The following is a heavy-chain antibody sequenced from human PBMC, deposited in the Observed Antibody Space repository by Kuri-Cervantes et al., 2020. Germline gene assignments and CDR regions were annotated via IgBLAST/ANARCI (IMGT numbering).Heavy chain of an antibody. Sequence: SVKVSCKASGGTFSSYTISWVRQAPGQGLEWTGRIIPILGIANYAQKFQGRVTITADKSTSTAYMELSSLRSEDTAVYYCARDHSSSSGFDYWGQGTLVTVSS. D-gene: IGHD6-6*01. J-gene: IGHJ4*02. V-gene: IGHV1-69*04. CDR1: GGTFSSYT. CDR2: IIPILGIA. CDR3: ARDHSSSSGFDY.